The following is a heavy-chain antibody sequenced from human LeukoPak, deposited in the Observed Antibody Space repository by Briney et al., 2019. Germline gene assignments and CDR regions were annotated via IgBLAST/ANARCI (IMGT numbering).Heavy chain of an antibody. D-gene: IGHD2/OR15-2a*01. CDR2: IYSNGNT. J-gene: IGHJ4*02. Sequence: SETLSLTCTVSGASVSGGSYYWSWIRQPAGKGLELIGRIYSNGNTNYNPSLKSRVTISVDTSKNQFSLKLSSVTAADAAVYYCARGGHNSITWPLVYWGQGTLVTVSS. CDR1: GASVSGGSYY. V-gene: IGHV4-61*02. CDR3: ARGGHNSITWPLVY.